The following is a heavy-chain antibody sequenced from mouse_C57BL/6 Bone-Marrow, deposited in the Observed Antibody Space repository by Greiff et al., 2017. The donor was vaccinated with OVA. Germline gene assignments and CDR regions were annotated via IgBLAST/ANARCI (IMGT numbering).Heavy chain of an antibody. CDR1: GFNIKDYY. J-gene: IGHJ2*01. CDR3: TANFYYGSGGGFDY. CDR2: IDPEDGDT. Sequence: EVQLQQSGAELVRPGASVKLSCTASGFNIKDYYMHWVKQRPEQGLEWIGRIDPEDGDTEYAPKFQGKATMTADTSSNTAYLQLSSLTSGDTAVYYCTANFYYGSGGGFDYWGQGTTLTVSS. V-gene: IGHV14-1*01. D-gene: IGHD1-1*01.